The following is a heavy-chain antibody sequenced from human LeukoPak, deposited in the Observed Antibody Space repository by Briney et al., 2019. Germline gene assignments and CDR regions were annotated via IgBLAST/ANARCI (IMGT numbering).Heavy chain of an antibody. CDR1: GYTFTGHY. Sequence: GASVKVSCKTSGYTFTGHYLHWVRQAPGQGLEWMGWIHSNSGGTNYAQKFQGRVNMTRDTSVSTAYMELNRLSSDDTAVYSCARQAEYYYGMDVWGQGTTVTVSS. D-gene: IGHD6-25*01. CDR3: ARQAEYYYGMDV. J-gene: IGHJ6*02. CDR2: IHSNSGGT. V-gene: IGHV1-2*02.